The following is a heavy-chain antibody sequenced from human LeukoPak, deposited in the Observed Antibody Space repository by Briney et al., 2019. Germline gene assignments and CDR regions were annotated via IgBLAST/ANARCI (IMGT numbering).Heavy chain of an antibody. J-gene: IGHJ4*02. CDR1: GFTFSNAW. D-gene: IGHD2-2*01. V-gene: IGHV3-23*01. Sequence: GGSLRLSCAASGFTFSNAWMSWVRQAPGKGLEWVSAISGSGGSTYYADSVKGRFTISRVNSKNTLYLQTNSLRAEDTAVYYCAKDGISLIVVVPAAFDYWGQGTLVTVSS. CDR2: ISGSGGST. CDR3: AKDGISLIVVVPAAFDY.